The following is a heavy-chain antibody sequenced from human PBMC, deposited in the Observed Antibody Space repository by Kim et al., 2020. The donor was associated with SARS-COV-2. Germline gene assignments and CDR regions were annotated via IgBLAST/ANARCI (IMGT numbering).Heavy chain of an antibody. CDR1: GGSISSYY. V-gene: IGHV4-59*01. Sequence: SETLSLTCTVSGGSISSYYWCWIRQRPGKGLEWIGYIYYSGSTNYNPSLKSRVTISVDTSKNQFSLKLSSVTAADTAVYYCARSTMVRGVPLYYYYGMDVWGQGTTVTVSS. J-gene: IGHJ6*02. D-gene: IGHD3-10*01. CDR2: IYYSGST. CDR3: ARSTMVRGVPLYYYYGMDV.